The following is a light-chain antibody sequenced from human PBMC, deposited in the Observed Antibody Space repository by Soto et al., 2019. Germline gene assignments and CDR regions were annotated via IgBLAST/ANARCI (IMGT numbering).Light chain of an antibody. CDR1: QSVSSSS. J-gene: IGKJ1*01. Sequence: EIVLTQSPGTLSLSPGERATLSCRASQSVSSSSLAWYQQKPGQAPRLLIYGASSRATGIPDRFSGSGSGTDYTLIISRLEPEDFAVYYCQQYGSATLTFGQGTKVEIK. CDR2: GAS. CDR3: QQYGSATLT. V-gene: IGKV3-20*01.